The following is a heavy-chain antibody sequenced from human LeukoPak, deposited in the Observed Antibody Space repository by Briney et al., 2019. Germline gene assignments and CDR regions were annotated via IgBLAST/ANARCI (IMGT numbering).Heavy chain of an antibody. CDR1: GFSFSSYE. D-gene: IGHD4-23*01. Sequence: GGSLRLSCAASGFSFSSYEMNWVRQAPGKGLEWVSSISSSSNYIYYADSVKGRFTISRDNAKNSLYLQMKSLRAEDTAVYYCARIYGGNEDDAFDIWGQGTMVTVSS. V-gene: IGHV3-21*01. CDR2: ISSSSNYI. J-gene: IGHJ3*02. CDR3: ARIYGGNEDDAFDI.